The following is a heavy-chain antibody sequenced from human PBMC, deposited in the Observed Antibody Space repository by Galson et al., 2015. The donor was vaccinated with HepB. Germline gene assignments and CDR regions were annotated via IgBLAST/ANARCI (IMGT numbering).Heavy chain of an antibody. V-gene: IGHV1-3*01. J-gene: IGHJ5*02. CDR1: GYTFTSYA. D-gene: IGHD3-3*01. CDR3: ARGSLYLWSGYDDWFDP. Sequence: SVKVSCKASGYTFTSYAMHWVRQAPGQRLEWMGWINAGNGNTKYSQKFQGRVTITRDTSASTAYMELSSLGSEDTAVYYCARGSLYLWSGYDDWFDPWGQGTLVTVSS. CDR2: INAGNGNT.